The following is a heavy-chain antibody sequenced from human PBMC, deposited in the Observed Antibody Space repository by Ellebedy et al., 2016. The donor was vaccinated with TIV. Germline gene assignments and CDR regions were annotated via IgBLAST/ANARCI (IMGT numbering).Heavy chain of an antibody. CDR3: ARSRGPSSGPCEVFDY. CDR1: GFSLSTSEMC. D-gene: IGHD3-22*01. Sequence: SGPTLVKPTHTLTLTCTFSGFSLSTSEMCVSWIRQPPGKALEWLALIHWDDDKYYSTSLKTRLTISKDTSKNQVVLTMTNVDPVDTATYYCARSRGPSSGPCEVFDYWGQGTLVTVSS. V-gene: IGHV2-70*01. CDR2: IHWDDDK. J-gene: IGHJ4*02.